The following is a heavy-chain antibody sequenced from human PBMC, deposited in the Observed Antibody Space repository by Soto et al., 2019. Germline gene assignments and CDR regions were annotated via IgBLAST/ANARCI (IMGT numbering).Heavy chain of an antibody. CDR3: ARQGFRRLYSTQNRGYFDY. V-gene: IGHV1-18*01. CDR1: GYTFTSYG. CDR2: ISAYNGNT. J-gene: IGHJ4*02. D-gene: IGHD6-13*01. Sequence: VQLVQSGAEVKKPGASVKVSCKASGYTFTSYGICWVRQAPGQGLEWMGWISAYNGNTNYAQKRQGRVTMTEDTSTSTAYIELRGLRSDDTAVYYCARQGFRRLYSTQNRGYFDYWGQGTLVTASS.